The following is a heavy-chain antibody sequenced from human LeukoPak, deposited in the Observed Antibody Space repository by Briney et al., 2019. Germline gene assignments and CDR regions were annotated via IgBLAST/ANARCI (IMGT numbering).Heavy chain of an antibody. V-gene: IGHV4-38-2*02. D-gene: IGHD3-22*01. Sequence: SETLSLTCSVSGYSISSGYYWGWIRQPPGKGLEWIGSIYHSGNTYYNPSLRSRVTISVDTSKNQFSLKLSSVTAADTAVYYCARHSLDYYDSSGYYPPSLYYFDYWGQGTLVTVSS. CDR2: IYHSGNT. CDR1: GYSISSGYY. J-gene: IGHJ4*02. CDR3: ARHSLDYYDSSGYYPPSLYYFDY.